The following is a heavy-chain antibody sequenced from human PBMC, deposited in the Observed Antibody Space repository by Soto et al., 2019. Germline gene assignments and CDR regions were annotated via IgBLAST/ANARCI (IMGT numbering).Heavy chain of an antibody. J-gene: IGHJ4*02. Sequence: QVQLVESGGGVVQPGKSLRLSCAASGFSFSNYAMHWVRQAPGKGLEWVAVTWYDGSNKYYADSVKGRFTISKDNSKTMVTLQMNSLRAEDTAVDYCTREPYGGSLYYLASWGQGTLVTVSS. D-gene: IGHD1-26*01. CDR2: TWYDGSNK. CDR3: TREPYGGSLYYLAS. CDR1: GFSFSNYA. V-gene: IGHV3-33*01.